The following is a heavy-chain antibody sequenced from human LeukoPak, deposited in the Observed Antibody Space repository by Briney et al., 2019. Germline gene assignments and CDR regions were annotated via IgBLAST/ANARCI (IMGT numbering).Heavy chain of an antibody. CDR1: GTPVNSGSYY. Sequence: SETLSLTCTVSGTPVNSGSYYWSWFRQPPGKGLEWIAYIFYTGSANYSPSLRSRVAISIDTSKNQFSLKLSSVTAADTAVYYCARDSNCAGGTCYDSWGQGTLVTVSS. CDR2: IFYTGSA. D-gene: IGHD2-15*01. J-gene: IGHJ4*02. CDR3: ARDSNCAGGTCYDS. V-gene: IGHV4-61*01.